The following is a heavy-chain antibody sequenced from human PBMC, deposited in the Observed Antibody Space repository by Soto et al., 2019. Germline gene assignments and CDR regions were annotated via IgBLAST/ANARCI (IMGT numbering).Heavy chain of an antibody. CDR1: GGTFSSYA. CDR2: IIPIFGTA. D-gene: IGHD3-22*01. CDR3: SSQYDNSGYYYRGLDY. J-gene: IGHJ4*02. V-gene: IGHV1-69*14. Sequence: QVQLVQSGAEVKKPGSSVKVSCKASGGTFSSYAISWVRQAPGQGLEWMGGIIPIFGTADYAQTFQGRVTRTADKSTSTGNTELSSVRSEETGMYYWSSQYDNSGYYYRGLDYWGQGTLVTVSS.